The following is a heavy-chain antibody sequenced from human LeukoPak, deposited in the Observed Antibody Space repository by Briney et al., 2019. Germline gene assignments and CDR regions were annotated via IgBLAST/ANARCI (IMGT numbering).Heavy chain of an antibody. CDR2: IYHSGST. Sequence: SETLSLTCAVSGGSISSGGYSWSWIRQPPGKGLEWIGYIYHSGSTYYNPSLKSRVTISVDRSKNQFSLKLSSVTAADTAVYYCARQHDYVWGSYRYNWFDPWGQGTLVTVSS. CDR3: ARQHDYVWGSYRYNWFDP. CDR1: GGSISSGGYS. D-gene: IGHD3-16*02. J-gene: IGHJ5*02. V-gene: IGHV4-30-2*01.